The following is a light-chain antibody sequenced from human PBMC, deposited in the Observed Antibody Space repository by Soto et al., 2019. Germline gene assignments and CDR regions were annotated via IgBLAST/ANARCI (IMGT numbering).Light chain of an antibody. J-gene: IGKJ1*01. CDR3: QQYYSTPWT. V-gene: IGKV4-1*01. Sequence: DIVMTQSPDSLAVSLGERATFNCKSSQSVLYSPNNKNYLAWYQQKPGQPPKLLIYWASTRESGVPDRFSGSGSGTDFTLTISSLQAEDVAVYYCQQYYSTPWTFGQGTKVXI. CDR1: QSVLYSPNNKNY. CDR2: WAS.